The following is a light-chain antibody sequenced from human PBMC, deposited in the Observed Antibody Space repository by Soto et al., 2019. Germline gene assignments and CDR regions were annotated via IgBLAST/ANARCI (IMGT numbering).Light chain of an antibody. Sequence: EVVLTQSPGTLSLSPGERATLSCRASQSVSNNYFAWYQQKPGQAPRILIFGSSDRATGIPDRFSGSGSGTDFTLTISRLEPEDFAVYYCQQYGSSPPYTFGQGTKLESK. J-gene: IGKJ2*01. CDR3: QQYGSSPPYT. V-gene: IGKV3-20*01. CDR1: QSVSNNY. CDR2: GSS.